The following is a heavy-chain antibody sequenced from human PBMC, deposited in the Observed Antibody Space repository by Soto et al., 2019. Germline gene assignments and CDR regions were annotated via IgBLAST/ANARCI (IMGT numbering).Heavy chain of an antibody. J-gene: IGHJ3*02. CDR2: TYYRSKWYN. CDR3: ARRGGGQWLVTFDI. D-gene: IGHD6-19*01. V-gene: IGHV6-1*01. CDR1: GDSVSSNSAA. Sequence: SQTLSLTCAISGDSVSSNSAAWNWIRQSPSRGLEWLGRTYYRSKWYNDYAVSVKSRITINPETSKNQFSLQLNSVTPEETALYYCARRGGGQWLVTFDIWGQGTMVTVSS.